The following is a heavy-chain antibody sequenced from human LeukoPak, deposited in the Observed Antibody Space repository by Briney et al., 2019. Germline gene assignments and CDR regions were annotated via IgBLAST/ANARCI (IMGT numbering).Heavy chain of an antibody. CDR3: ASCLDTAMVDAFDI. Sequence: GGSLRLSCAASGFTVSSNYMSWVRQAPGKGLEWVSVIYSGGSTYYADSVKGRFTISRDNSKNTLYLQMNSLRAEDTAVYYCASCLDTAMVDAFDIWGQGTMVTVSS. CDR2: IYSGGST. CDR1: GFTVSSNY. J-gene: IGHJ3*02. V-gene: IGHV3-53*01. D-gene: IGHD5-18*01.